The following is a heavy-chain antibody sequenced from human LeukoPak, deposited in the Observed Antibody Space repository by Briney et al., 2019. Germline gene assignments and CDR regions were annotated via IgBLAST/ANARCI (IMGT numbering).Heavy chain of an antibody. V-gene: IGHV3-74*01. CDR1: GFTFSSYW. CDR3: AREGYSSRKSDY. J-gene: IGHJ4*02. D-gene: IGHD6-13*01. Sequence: PGGSLRLSCAASGFTFSSYWMHWARQAPGKGLVWVSRINSDGSSTSYADSVKGRFTISRDNAKNTLYLQMNSLRAEDTAVYYCAREGYSSRKSDYWGQGTLVTVSS. CDR2: INSDGSST.